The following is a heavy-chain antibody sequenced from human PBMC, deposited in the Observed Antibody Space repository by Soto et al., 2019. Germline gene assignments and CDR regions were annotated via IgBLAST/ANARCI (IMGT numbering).Heavy chain of an antibody. CDR1: GFTFSNAW. V-gene: IGHV3-15*01. Sequence: PGGSLRLSCAASGFTFSNAWMSWVRQAPGKGLEWVGRIKGEADGGTTDYAAPVKGRITISRDHSKDTLYLQMNSLKTEDTAVYYCTTGLSNGYYNFDYWGQGTRVTVSS. J-gene: IGHJ4*02. D-gene: IGHD3-22*01. CDR2: IKGEADGGTT. CDR3: TTGLSNGYYNFDY.